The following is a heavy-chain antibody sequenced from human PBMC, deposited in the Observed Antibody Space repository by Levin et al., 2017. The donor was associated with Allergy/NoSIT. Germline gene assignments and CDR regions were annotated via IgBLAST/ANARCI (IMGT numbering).Heavy chain of an antibody. D-gene: IGHD1-26*01. CDR2: TYYRSKWYN. CDR3: AGEDRISSYYSVGWFDP. J-gene: IGHJ5*01. V-gene: IGHV6-1*01. CDR1: GDSVSSDRVA. Sequence: SETLSLTCAISGDSVSSDRVAWSWIRRSPSKGLEWLGRTYYRSKWYNDYSVSVRSRLTTNPDTSKNRFSLQLTSVTPEETAVYDRAGEDRISSYYSVGWFDPWGQGTLVTVSS.